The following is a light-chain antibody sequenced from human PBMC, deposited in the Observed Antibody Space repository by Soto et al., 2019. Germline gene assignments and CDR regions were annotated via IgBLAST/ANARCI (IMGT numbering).Light chain of an antibody. V-gene: IGLV2-14*01. Sequence: QSELTQPASVSGSPGQSITISCTGTSSDVGGYNYVSWYQQHPGKAPKLMIYEVSNRPSGVSNRFSGSKSGNTASLTISGLQAEDEADYYCSSYTSSSTLFGGGTKVTVL. CDR1: SSDVGGYNY. CDR2: EVS. CDR3: SSYTSSSTL. J-gene: IGLJ3*02.